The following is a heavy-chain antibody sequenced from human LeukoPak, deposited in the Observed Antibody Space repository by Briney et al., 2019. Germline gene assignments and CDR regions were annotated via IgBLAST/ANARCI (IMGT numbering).Heavy chain of an antibody. CDR2: ISSSSSYI. Sequence: PGGSLRLSCAASGFIFSTYSMNWVRQAPGKGLEWVSSISSSSSYIYYADSVKGRFTISRDNAKNSLYLQMNSLRAEDTAVYYCASDIVVVVAATLVFQHWGQGTLVTVSS. V-gene: IGHV3-21*01. J-gene: IGHJ1*01. D-gene: IGHD2-15*01. CDR1: GFIFSTYS. CDR3: ASDIVVVVAATLVFQH.